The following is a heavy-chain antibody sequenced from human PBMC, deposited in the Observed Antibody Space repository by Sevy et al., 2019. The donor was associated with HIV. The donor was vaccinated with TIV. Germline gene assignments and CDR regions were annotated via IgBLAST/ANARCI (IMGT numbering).Heavy chain of an antibody. CDR1: GYTFTRYR. D-gene: IGHD2-15*01. CDR2: ISPFNGDT. J-gene: IGHJ4*02. V-gene: IGHV1-18*01. Sequence: ASVKVSCEASGYTFTRYRIYWVRQAPGQGLEWMGWISPFNGDTNYAQMFQGRVTMITDTSTSTAYMELRSLRSDDTAVYYCARAYCSGGSCYSLAYWGQGSLVTVSS. CDR3: ARAYCSGGSCYSLAY.